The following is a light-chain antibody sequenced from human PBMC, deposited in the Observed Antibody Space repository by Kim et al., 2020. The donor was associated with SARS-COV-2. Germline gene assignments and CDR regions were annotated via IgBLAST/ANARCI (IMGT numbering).Light chain of an antibody. Sequence: EIVLTQSPGTLSLSPGERATLSCRASQSVSNSYLAWYQQKPGQAPRLLIYGASSRATGIPDRFSGSGSGTDFTLTISRLEPEDFAVYFCHQYGSSLWTFGQGTKVDIK. CDR1: QSVSNSY. CDR3: HQYGSSLWT. CDR2: GAS. V-gene: IGKV3-20*01. J-gene: IGKJ1*01.